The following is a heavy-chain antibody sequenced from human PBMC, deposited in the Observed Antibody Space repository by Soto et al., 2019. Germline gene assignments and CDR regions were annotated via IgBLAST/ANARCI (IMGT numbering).Heavy chain of an antibody. Sequence: SETLSLTCAVSGYSIRSDYYWGWIRQPPGKGLEWIGSIHHSGSTYYNPSLKSRVTISVDTSKTQFSLKLSSVTAADTAVYYCARGGIVVVLAAPHWFDPWGQGTLSPSPQ. CDR1: GYSIRSDYY. D-gene: IGHD2-15*01. CDR3: ARGGIVVVLAAPHWFDP. CDR2: IHHSGST. J-gene: IGHJ5*02. V-gene: IGHV4-38-2*01.